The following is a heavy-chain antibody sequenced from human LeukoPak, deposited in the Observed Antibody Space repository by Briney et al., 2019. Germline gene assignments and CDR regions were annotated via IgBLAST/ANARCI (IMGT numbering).Heavy chain of an antibody. Sequence: ASVKVSCKASGYTFTSYYMHWVRQAPGQGLEWMGLINPSDGSTNYAQKFQGRVTMTRDTSTSTVYMELSSLRSEDTAVYYCARGPSITMVRGGQWYYYMDLWGKGTTVTISS. CDR1: GYTFTSYY. J-gene: IGHJ6*03. V-gene: IGHV1-46*01. CDR3: ARGPSITMVRGGQWYYYMDL. CDR2: INPSDGST. D-gene: IGHD3-10*01.